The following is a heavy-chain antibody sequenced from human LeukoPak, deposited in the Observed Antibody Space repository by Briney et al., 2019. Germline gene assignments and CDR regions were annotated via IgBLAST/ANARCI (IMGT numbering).Heavy chain of an antibody. CDR3: ARLSLKTTPGCFDY. CDR1: GYSFTSYW. CDR2: IYPGDSDT. D-gene: IGHD1-14*01. V-gene: IGHV5-51*01. J-gene: IGHJ4*02. Sequence: GESLKISCKGSGYSFTSYWIGRVRQMPGKGLEWMGIIYPGDSDTRYSPSFQGQVTISADKSISTACLQWSSLKASDTAMYYCARLSLKTTPGCFDYWGQGTLVTVSS.